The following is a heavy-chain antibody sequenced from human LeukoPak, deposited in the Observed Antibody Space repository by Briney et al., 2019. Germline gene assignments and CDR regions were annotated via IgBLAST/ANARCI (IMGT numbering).Heavy chain of an antibody. D-gene: IGHD2-2*02. CDR1: GFTFSSYA. CDR2: ILYDGTNK. Sequence: PGGSLRLSCAASGFTFSSYAMHWVRQAPGKGLEWVAVILYDGTNKYYADSVKGRFTISRDNSKNTLYLQMNSLRAEDTAVYYCARDQSPLKVDLNIVVVPAAIGPDYWGQGTLVTVSS. CDR3: ARDQSPLKVDLNIVVVPAAIGPDY. V-gene: IGHV3-30-3*01. J-gene: IGHJ4*02.